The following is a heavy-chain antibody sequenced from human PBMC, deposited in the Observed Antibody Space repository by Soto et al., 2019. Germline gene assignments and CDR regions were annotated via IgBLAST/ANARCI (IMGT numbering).Heavy chain of an antibody. J-gene: IGHJ4*02. CDR2: INHSGST. CDR3: ARGRPGYCSGGSCYPTADPLDY. V-gene: IGHV4-34*01. D-gene: IGHD2-15*01. CDR1: GGSFSGYY. Sequence: SETLSLTCAVYGGSFSGYYWSWIRQPPGKGLEWIGEINHSGSTNYNPSLKSRVTISVDTSKNQFSLKLSSVTAADTAVYYCARGRPGYCSGGSCYPTADPLDYWGQGTLVTVS.